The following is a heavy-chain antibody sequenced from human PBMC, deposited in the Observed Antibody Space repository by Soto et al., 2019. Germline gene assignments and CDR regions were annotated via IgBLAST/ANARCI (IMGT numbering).Heavy chain of an antibody. CDR3: ARVDDDYDILTGYPHWFDP. D-gene: IGHD3-9*01. Sequence: SETLSLTCTVSGGSISSGDYYWSWIRQPPGKGLEWIGYIYYSGSTNYNPSLKSRVTISVDTSKNQFSLKLSSVTAADTAVYYCARVDDDYDILTGYPHWFDPWGQGTLVTVSS. CDR2: IYYSGST. CDR1: GGSISSGDYY. V-gene: IGHV4-61*08. J-gene: IGHJ5*02.